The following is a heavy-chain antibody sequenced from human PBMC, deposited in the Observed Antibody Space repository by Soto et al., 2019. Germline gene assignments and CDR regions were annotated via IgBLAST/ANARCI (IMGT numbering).Heavy chain of an antibody. CDR2: INHSGST. CDR1: GGSFRGYY. D-gene: IGHD1-1*01. Sequence: PSETLSLTCAFYGGSFRGYYWSLIRQPPGKGLEWIGEINHSGSTNYNPSLKSRVTISVDTSKNQFSLKLSSVTAADTAVYYCARGKNWKLDYFDYWGQGTLVTVSS. V-gene: IGHV4-34*01. CDR3: ARGKNWKLDYFDY. J-gene: IGHJ4*02.